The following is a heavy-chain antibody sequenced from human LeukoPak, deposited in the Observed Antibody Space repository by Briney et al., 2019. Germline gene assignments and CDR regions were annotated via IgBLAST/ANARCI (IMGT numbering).Heavy chain of an antibody. CDR2: IYSGGRT. CDR3: AGVLGGAFDI. Sequence: PGGSLRLSCTASGITVSSNDMCWVRQAPGKGLEWISLIYSGGRTDYADSVKGRFTISRDNSKNMVYLQMNSLRGDDTAVYYCAGVLGGAFDIWGQGKMVTVSS. J-gene: IGHJ3*02. CDR1: GITVSSND. D-gene: IGHD3-16*01. V-gene: IGHV3-53*01.